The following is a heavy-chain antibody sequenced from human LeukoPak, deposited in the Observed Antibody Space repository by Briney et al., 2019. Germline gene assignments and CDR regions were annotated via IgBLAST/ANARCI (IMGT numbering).Heavy chain of an antibody. CDR2: IYPGDYEA. CDR3: AIPPGYCGNDCSFDH. V-gene: IGHV5-51*01. J-gene: IGHJ4*02. CDR1: GYSFSNYW. Sequence: GESLKISCEGSGYSFSNYWIGWVRQMPGTGLEWMGIIYPGDYEARYSPSFQGLVTISVDKSISTAYLQWSSLKASDTAMYCCAIPPGYCGNDCSFDHWGQGTLVTVSS. D-gene: IGHD2-21*02.